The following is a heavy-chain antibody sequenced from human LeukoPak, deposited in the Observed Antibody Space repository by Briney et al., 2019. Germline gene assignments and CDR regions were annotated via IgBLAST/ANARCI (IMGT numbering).Heavy chain of an antibody. CDR2: INGDNGDT. Sequence: ASVKVSCKASGYTFTTYAMHWVRQAPGQRLEWMGWINGDNGDTKYSQKFQGRVTITRDTPAYTAYMELRSLSSADTAVYFCARAPYDILTGYSLNWFDPWGQGTLVTVSS. CDR1: GYTFTTYA. J-gene: IGHJ5*02. D-gene: IGHD3-9*01. V-gene: IGHV1-3*01. CDR3: ARAPYDILTGYSLNWFDP.